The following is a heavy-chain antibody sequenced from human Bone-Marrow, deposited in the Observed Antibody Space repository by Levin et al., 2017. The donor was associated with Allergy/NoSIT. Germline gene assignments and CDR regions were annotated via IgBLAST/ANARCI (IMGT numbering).Heavy chain of an antibody. D-gene: IGHD4-23*01. CDR3: ARDFPVAEHYYGMDV. J-gene: IGHJ6*02. CDR2: IYYSGST. CDR1: GGSIRSSY. Sequence: SQTLSLTCTVSGGSIRSSYWSWIRQPPGKGLEWIGYIYYSGSTNYNPSLKSRVTISIDTSKKQFSLKLSSVTAADTAVYYCARDFPVAEHYYGMDVWGQGTTVTVSS. V-gene: IGHV4-59*01.